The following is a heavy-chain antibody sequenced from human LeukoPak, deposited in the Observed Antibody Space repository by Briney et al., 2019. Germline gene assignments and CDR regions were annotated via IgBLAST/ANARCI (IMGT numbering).Heavy chain of an antibody. Sequence: GGSLRLSCAASGFTFGTYSMNWVRQAPGKGLEWVASITSPVGHIYYAGSLKGRITISRDNAKSSLYLQMNSLRAEDTAVYYCATDGQSSGWYGFDYWGQGTLVTVSS. CDR1: GFTFGTYS. J-gene: IGHJ4*02. V-gene: IGHV3-21*01. CDR3: ATDGQSSGWYGFDY. D-gene: IGHD6-19*01. CDR2: ITSPVGHI.